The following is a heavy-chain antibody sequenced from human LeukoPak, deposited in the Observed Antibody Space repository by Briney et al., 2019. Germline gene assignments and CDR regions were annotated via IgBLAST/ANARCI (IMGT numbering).Heavy chain of an antibody. D-gene: IGHD3-3*01. CDR2: INPNSGGT. CDR3: ARDRSADLDFDY. J-gene: IGHJ4*02. CDR1: GYTFTSYG. Sequence: ASVKVSCKASGYTFTSYGISWVRQAPGQGLEWMGWINPNSGGTNYAQKFQGRVTMTRDTSISTAYMELSRLRSDDTAVYYCARDRSADLDFDYWGQGTLVTVSS. V-gene: IGHV1-2*02.